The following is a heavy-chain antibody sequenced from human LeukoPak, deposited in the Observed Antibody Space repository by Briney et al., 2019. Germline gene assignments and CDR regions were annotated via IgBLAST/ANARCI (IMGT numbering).Heavy chain of an antibody. D-gene: IGHD3-3*01. Sequence: SQTLSLTCTVSGYSISNGYYWGWIRQPPGKGLEWVGSISHRGSTYYNPSLRSRITISLDRSKQKFSLKLTSVTAADTAVYFCARGAEYYAIWRGYAGYSDYWGQGISVTVSS. CDR2: ISHRGST. V-gene: IGHV4-38-2*02. J-gene: IGHJ4*02. CDR3: ARGAEYYAIWRGYAGYSDY. CDR1: GYSISNGYY.